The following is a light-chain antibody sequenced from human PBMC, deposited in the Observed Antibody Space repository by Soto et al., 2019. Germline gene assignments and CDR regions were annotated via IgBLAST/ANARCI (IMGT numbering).Light chain of an antibody. CDR1: QDIRSW. CDR3: QQANAFPHT. V-gene: IGKV1-12*01. CDR2: AAS. Sequence: DIRMTQSPSSVSASVGDRVTITCRASQDIRSWLTWYQQKPGKAPKLLIYAASTLQSGVHSRFSGSGSGTDFTLTINSLQPEDFAKDYCQQANAFPHTFGQGTTLAIK. J-gene: IGKJ2*01.